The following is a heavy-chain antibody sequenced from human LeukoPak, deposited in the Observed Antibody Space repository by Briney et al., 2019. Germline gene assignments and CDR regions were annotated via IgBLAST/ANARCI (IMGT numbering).Heavy chain of an antibody. Sequence: GGSLRLSCAASEFTFSSYSMSWVRQAPGKGLEWASYITNSGNSKSYADSVKGRFTISRDNTKSSLYLQMNSLRAEDTAVYYCAKDLSGIVPAAMYDYWGQGTLVTVSS. CDR3: AKDLSGIVPAAMYDY. V-gene: IGHV3-48*01. J-gene: IGHJ4*02. CDR1: EFTFSSYS. CDR2: ITNSGNSK. D-gene: IGHD2-2*01.